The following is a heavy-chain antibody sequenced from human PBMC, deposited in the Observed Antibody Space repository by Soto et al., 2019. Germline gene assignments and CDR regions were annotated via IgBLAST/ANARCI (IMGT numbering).Heavy chain of an antibody. CDR3: PRGGWVGATYLGLDY. Sequence: TSETLSLTCTVSGGSISSYYWSWIRQPPGKGLEWIGYIYYSGSTNYNPSLKSRVTISVDTSKNQFSLKLSSVTAADTAVYYCPRGGWVGATYLGLDYWGQGTLVTVSS. CDR2: IYYSGST. D-gene: IGHD1-26*01. J-gene: IGHJ4*02. V-gene: IGHV4-59*01. CDR1: GGSISSYY.